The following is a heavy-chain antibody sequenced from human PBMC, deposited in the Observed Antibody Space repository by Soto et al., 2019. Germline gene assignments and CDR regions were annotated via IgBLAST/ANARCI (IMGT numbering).Heavy chain of an antibody. J-gene: IGHJ3*01. D-gene: IGHD3-3*01. Sequence: QVQLVESGGGVVQPGRSLRLSCAASGFTFSSYGMHWVRQAPGKGLEWVAVIWYDGSNKYYADSVKGRLTISRDNSKNTLYLPMNSLRAEDTAVYYCARMRITIFGVVKGDFDLWGQGTMVTVSS. V-gene: IGHV3-33*01. CDR3: ARMRITIFGVVKGDFDL. CDR2: IWYDGSNK. CDR1: GFTFSSYG.